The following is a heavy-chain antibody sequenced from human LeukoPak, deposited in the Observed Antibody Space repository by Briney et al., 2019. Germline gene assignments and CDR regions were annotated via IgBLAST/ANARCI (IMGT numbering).Heavy chain of an antibody. CDR3: ARPGYCSSTSCFYYSDY. V-gene: IGHV1-2*06. CDR2: INPNSGGT. J-gene: IGHJ4*02. D-gene: IGHD2-2*01. CDR1: GYTFTGYY. Sequence: VSVKVSCKASGYTFTGYYMHWVRQAPGQGLEWMGRINPNSGGTNYAQKFQGRVTMTRDTSISTAYMELSRLRSDDTAVYYCARPGYCSSTSCFYYSDYWGQGTLVTVSS.